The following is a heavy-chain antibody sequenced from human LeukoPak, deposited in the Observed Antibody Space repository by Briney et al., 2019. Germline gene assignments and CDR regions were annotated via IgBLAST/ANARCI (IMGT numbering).Heavy chain of an antibody. Sequence: GALRLSCAASGFTFSDHYMSWIRQAPGKGLEWLSYISGGGDTIYYADSVKGRFTISRDNAKNSLYLQMNSLRAEDTAVYYCVGPVIVVVPAAIDYYGMDVWGQGTTVTVSS. CDR1: GFTFSDHY. J-gene: IGHJ6*02. CDR3: VGPVIVVVPAAIDYYGMDV. D-gene: IGHD2-2*02. V-gene: IGHV3-11*01. CDR2: ISGGGDTI.